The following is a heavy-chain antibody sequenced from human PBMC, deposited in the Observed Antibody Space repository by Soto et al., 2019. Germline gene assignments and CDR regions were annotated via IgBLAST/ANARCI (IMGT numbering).Heavy chain of an antibody. CDR1: GFIFTNYA. J-gene: IGHJ3*01. CDR2: VSGSGGSS. D-gene: IGHD4-17*01. CDR3: AKDADNDDYGVFDV. Sequence: EVQLLESGGGLVQAGGSLRLSCAASGFIFTNYALSWVRQAPGKGLEWVAGVSGSGGSSCYADSVKARFTVSRDNSRSTLYLQMSSLRAEDTAIYYCAKDADNDDYGVFDVWGQGTLVTVSS. V-gene: IGHV3-23*01.